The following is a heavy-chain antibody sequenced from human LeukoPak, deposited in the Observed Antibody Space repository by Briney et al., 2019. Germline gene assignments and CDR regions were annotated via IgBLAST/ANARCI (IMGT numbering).Heavy chain of an antibody. CDR3: ARGDDFWSGYNWFDP. D-gene: IGHD3-3*01. Sequence: GGSLRLSCAASGFTFSSYWMSWVRQAPGKGLEWVANIKQDGSEKYYVDSVKGRFTISRDNAKNSLYLQMNSLRAEDTAVYYCARGDDFWSGYNWFDPWGQGTLVTVSS. J-gene: IGHJ5*02. CDR2: IKQDGSEK. V-gene: IGHV3-7*01. CDR1: GFTFSSYW.